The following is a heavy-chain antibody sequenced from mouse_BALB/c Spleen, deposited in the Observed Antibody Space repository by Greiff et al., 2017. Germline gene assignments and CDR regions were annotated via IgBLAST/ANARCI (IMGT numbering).Heavy chain of an antibody. Sequence: EVQLVESGGGLVQPGGSRKLSCAASGFTFSSFGMHWVRQAPEKGLEWVAYISSGSSTIYYADTVKGRFTISRDNPKNTLFLQMTSLRSEDTAMYYCAILSAGDYWGQGTTLTVSS. D-gene: IGHD6-1*01. V-gene: IGHV5-17*02. CDR1: GFTFSSFG. CDR3: AILSAGDY. J-gene: IGHJ2*01. CDR2: ISSGSSTI.